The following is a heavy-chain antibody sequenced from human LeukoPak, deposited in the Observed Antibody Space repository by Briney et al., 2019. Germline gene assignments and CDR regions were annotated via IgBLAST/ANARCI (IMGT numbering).Heavy chain of an antibody. CDR1: GVSISSGGYS. Sequence: SETLSLTCAVSGVSISSGGYSWSWIRQPPGKGLEWIGYIYHSGSTYYSPSLKSRVTISVDRSKNQFSLKLSSVTAADTAVYYCARVAGRGDLDYWGQGTLVTVSS. CDR2: IYHSGST. V-gene: IGHV4-30-2*01. J-gene: IGHJ4*02. CDR3: ARVAGRGDLDY.